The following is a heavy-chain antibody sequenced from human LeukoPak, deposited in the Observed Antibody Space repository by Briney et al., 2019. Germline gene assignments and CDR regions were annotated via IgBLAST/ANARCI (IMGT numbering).Heavy chain of an antibody. Sequence: GGSLRLSCAASGFTFSSYAMHWVRQAPGKGLEWVAVISHDGSNKYYADSVKGRFTISRDNSKNTLYLQMNSLRAEDTAVYYCARGYYDSSGYYNYWGQGTLVTVSS. CDR3: ARGYYDSSGYYNY. D-gene: IGHD3-22*01. J-gene: IGHJ4*02. V-gene: IGHV3-30-3*01. CDR1: GFTFSSYA. CDR2: ISHDGSNK.